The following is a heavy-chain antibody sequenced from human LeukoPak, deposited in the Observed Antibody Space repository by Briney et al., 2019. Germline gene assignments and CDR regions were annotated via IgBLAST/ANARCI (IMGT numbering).Heavy chain of an antibody. V-gene: IGHV4-4*07. CDR2: IYTSGST. CDR3: ARALDSSSRPSWYFDL. CDR1: GGSISSYY. D-gene: IGHD6-13*01. Sequence: PSETLSLTCTVSGGSISSYYWSWIRQPAGKGLEWIGRIYTSGSTNYNPSLKSRVTMSVDTSKNQFSLKLSSVTAADTAVYYCARALDSSSRPSWYFDLWGRGTLVTVSS. J-gene: IGHJ2*01.